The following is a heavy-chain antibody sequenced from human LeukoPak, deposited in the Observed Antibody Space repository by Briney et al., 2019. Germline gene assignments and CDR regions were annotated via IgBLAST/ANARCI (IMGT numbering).Heavy chain of an antibody. J-gene: IGHJ4*02. V-gene: IGHV3-7*01. CDR2: IKQDGGET. D-gene: IGHD5-12*01. Sequence: PGGSLRLSCAASGFPFSSYWMAWVRQAPGKGLEWVASIKQDGGETFYVDSVKGRFTISRDNAKNSLYLQMNSLRAKDTAVYYCTREDHSSYNYWGQGTLVTASS. CDR1: GFPFSSYW. CDR3: TREDHSSYNY.